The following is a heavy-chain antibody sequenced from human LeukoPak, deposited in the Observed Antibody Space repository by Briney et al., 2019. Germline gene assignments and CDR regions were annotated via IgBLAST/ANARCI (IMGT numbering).Heavy chain of an antibody. CDR3: ARGRSVQAWRYSYGLRD. CDR1: GGSFSGYY. Sequence: PSETLSLTCAVYGGSFSGYYWSWIRQPPWKGLEWIGEINHSGSTNYNPSLKSRATISVDTSKNQFSLKLSSVTAADTAVYYCARGRSVQAWRYSYGLRDWGQGTLVTVSS. J-gene: IGHJ4*02. V-gene: IGHV4-34*01. CDR2: INHSGST. D-gene: IGHD5-18*01.